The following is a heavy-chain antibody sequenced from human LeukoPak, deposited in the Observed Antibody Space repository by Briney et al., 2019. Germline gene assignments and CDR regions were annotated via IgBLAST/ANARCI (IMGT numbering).Heavy chain of an antibody. CDR3: ARVGGYSNYGFDY. V-gene: IGHV3-23*01. CDR2: ISGSGGST. Sequence: GGSLRLSCAASGFTFSSYAMSWVRQAPGKGLEWVSVISGSGGSTYYADSVKGRFTISRDNAKNSLYLQMNSLRAEDTAVYYCARVGGYSNYGFDYWGQGTLVTVSS. CDR1: GFTFSSYA. J-gene: IGHJ4*02. D-gene: IGHD4-11*01.